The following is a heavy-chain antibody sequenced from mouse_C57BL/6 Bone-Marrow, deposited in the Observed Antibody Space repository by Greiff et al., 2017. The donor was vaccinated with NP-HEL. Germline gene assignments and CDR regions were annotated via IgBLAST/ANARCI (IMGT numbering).Heavy chain of an antibody. D-gene: IGHD1-1*01. V-gene: IGHV1-39*01. Sequence: EVQLQQSGPELVKPGASVKISCKASGYSFTDYNMNWVKQSNGKSLEWIGVINPNYGTTSYNQKFKGKATLTVDQASSTAYMQLNSLTSEDSAVYDWAISYYYGSRRYFDVWGTGTTVTVSS. CDR1: GYSFTDYN. CDR2: INPNYGTT. J-gene: IGHJ1*03. CDR3: AISYYYGSRRYFDV.